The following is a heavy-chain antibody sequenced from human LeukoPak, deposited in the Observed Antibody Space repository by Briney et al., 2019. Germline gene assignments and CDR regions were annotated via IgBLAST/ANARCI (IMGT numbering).Heavy chain of an antibody. Sequence: PGGSLRLSCAASGFTASSNYMSWVRRAPGKGLEWVSVIYSGGSTYYADSVKGRFTISRDNSKNTLYLQMNSLRAEGTAVYYCARGFRLSAIEDWFDPWGQGTLVTVSS. D-gene: IGHD2-2*02. V-gene: IGHV3-53*01. CDR3: ARGFRLSAIEDWFDP. J-gene: IGHJ5*02. CDR2: IYSGGST. CDR1: GFTASSNY.